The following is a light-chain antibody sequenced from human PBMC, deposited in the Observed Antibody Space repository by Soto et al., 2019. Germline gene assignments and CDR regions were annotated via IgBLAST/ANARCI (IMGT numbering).Light chain of an antibody. J-gene: IGLJ3*02. CDR2: EVS. CDR3: FSYTSSTSLEVV. CDR1: GSDVGGYNY. Sequence: QSALTQPASVSGSPGQSITISCTGTGSDVGGYNYVSWYQQHPGKAPKLMIYEVSNRPSGVSNRFSGSKSGNTASLTISGLPAEDEAYYYCFSYTSSTSLEVVFGGGTKVTVL. V-gene: IGLV2-14*01.